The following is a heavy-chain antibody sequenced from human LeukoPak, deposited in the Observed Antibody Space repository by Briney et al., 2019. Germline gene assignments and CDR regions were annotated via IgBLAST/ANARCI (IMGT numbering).Heavy chain of an antibody. CDR3: AKDIALSIAARLGFDY. CDR2: ISGSGGST. V-gene: IGHV3-23*01. J-gene: IGHJ4*02. D-gene: IGHD6-6*01. CDR1: GFTFSSYA. Sequence: GGSLRLACAASGFTFSSYAMSWVRQAPGKGLEWVSAISGSGGSTYYADSVKGRFTISRDNSKNTLYLQMNSLRAEDTAVYYCAKDIALSIAARLGFDYWGQGTLVTVSS.